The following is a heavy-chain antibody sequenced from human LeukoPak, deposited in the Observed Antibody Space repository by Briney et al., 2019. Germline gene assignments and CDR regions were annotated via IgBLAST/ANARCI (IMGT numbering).Heavy chain of an antibody. D-gene: IGHD5-18*01. V-gene: IGHV4-38-2*02. CDR2: IYNSGST. CDR1: GYSISSGYY. CDR3: ARTTEGGYTYGYFYYYYMDV. Sequence: SETLSLTCTVSGYSISSGYYWGWIRQSPGKGLEWIGSIYNSGSTYYNPPLKSRVTISVDTSKNQFSLKLTSVTAADTAVYYCARTTEGGYTYGYFYYYYMDVWGKGTTVTISS. J-gene: IGHJ6*03.